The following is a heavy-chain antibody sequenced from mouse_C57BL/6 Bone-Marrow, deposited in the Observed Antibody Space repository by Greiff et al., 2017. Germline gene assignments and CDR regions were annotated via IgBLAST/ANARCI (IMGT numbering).Heavy chain of an antibody. D-gene: IGHD2-12*01. CDR2: IDPETGGT. Sequence: QVQLQQSGAELVRPGASVTLSCKASGYTFTDYEMHWVKRTPVHGLEWIGAIDPETGGTAYNQKFKGKAILTADKSSSTAYMELRSLTSEDSAVYYCTRVTSGYWGQGTTLTVSS. CDR1: GYTFTDYE. V-gene: IGHV1-15*01. J-gene: IGHJ2*01. CDR3: TRVTSGY.